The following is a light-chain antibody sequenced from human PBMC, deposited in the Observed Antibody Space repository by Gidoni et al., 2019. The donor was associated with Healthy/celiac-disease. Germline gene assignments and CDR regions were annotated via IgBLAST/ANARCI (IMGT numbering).Light chain of an antibody. CDR2: AAS. CDR3: QQSYSTLPYT. V-gene: IGKV1-39*01. J-gene: IGKJ2*01. CDR1: QSISSY. Sequence: DITRTQAPSSLSASGGDRVTITCRASQSISSYLHWYQQKPGKAPKLLLYAASSLQRGVPSRFSCSGSWTDFTLTISSLQPADFATYYCQQSYSTLPYTFGQGTKLEIK.